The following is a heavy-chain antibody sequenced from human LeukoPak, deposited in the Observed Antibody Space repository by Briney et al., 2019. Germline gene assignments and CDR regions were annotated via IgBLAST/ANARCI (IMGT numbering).Heavy chain of an antibody. J-gene: IGHJ3*02. V-gene: IGHV4-38-2*02. Sequence: PSETLSLTCTVSGYSISSGYYWDWIRQPPGKGLEWIGRIYTSGSTINNPSLKNTNYNPSLKSRLTMSVDRSKNQFSLKMTSVTAADTAMYYCARDTALWTFDIWGQGTMVTVSS. CDR1: GYSISSGYY. D-gene: IGHD2-21*02. CDR3: ARDTALWTFDI. CDR2: IYTSGSTINNPSLKNT.